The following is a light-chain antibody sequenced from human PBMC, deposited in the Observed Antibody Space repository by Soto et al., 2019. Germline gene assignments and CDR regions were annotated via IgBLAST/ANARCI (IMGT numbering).Light chain of an antibody. V-gene: IGLV2-8*01. J-gene: IGLJ1*01. CDR3: SSYAGSKNFYA. Sequence: QSALTQPPSASGSPGQSVTISCTGTSSDVGGYNYVSWYQQHPGKAPKLMIYEVSKRPSGVPDRFSGSKSGNTASLTVSGLQAEDEADYYCSSYAGSKNFYAFGTGTKVTVL. CDR2: EVS. CDR1: SSDVGGYNY.